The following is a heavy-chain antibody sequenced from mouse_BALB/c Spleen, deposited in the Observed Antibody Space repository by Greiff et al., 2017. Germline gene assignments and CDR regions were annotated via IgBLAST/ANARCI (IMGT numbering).Heavy chain of an antibody. V-gene: IGHV1S53*02. D-gene: IGHD2-4*01. CDR2: ISPGNGDI. CDR1: GYTFTDHA. Sequence: QVQLQQSDAELVKPGASVKISCKASGYTFTDHAIHWVKQKPEQGLEWIGYISPGNGDIKYNEKFKGKATLTADKSSSTAYMQLNSLTSEDSAVYFSLIYYDYDGYFDYWGQGTTLTVSS. J-gene: IGHJ2*01. CDR3: LIYYDYDGYFDY.